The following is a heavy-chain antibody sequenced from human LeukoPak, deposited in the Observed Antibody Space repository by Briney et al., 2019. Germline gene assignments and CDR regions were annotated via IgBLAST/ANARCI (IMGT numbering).Heavy chain of an antibody. CDR1: GGSFSGYY. Sequence: SETLSLTCALYGGSFSGYYWSWLRQPPGKGLEYIGYIHYSGSTNYNPSLKSRVTISVDTSKNQFSLKLNSVTAADTAVYYCASHSVGMRKIVDYWGQGTLVAVSS. J-gene: IGHJ4*02. CDR2: IHYSGST. CDR3: ASHSVGMRKIVDY. D-gene: IGHD1-26*01. V-gene: IGHV4-59*08.